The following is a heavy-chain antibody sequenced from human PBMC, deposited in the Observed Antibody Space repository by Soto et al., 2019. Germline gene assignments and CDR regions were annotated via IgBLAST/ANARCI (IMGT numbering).Heavy chain of an antibody. CDR3: ARDLGYCSGGSCYGAWFDP. V-gene: IGHV4-59*01. Sequence: SETLSLTCTVSGGSISSYYWSWIRQPPGKGLEWIGYIYYSGSTNYNPSLKSRVTISVDTSKNQFSLKLSSVTAADTAVYYCARDLGYCSGGSCYGAWFDPWGQGTLVTVS. CDR2: IYYSGST. J-gene: IGHJ5*02. D-gene: IGHD2-15*01. CDR1: GGSISSYY.